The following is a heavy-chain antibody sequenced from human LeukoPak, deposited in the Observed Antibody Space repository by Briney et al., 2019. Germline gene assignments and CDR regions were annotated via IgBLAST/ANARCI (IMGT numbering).Heavy chain of an antibody. J-gene: IGHJ5*02. Sequence: IPSQTLSLTCAVSGGSISSGGYSWRWIRQPPGKGLEWIGYIYHSGSTYYNPSLKSRVTISVDRSKNQFSLKLSSVTAADTAVYYCARSGDPLVVAATGWFDPWGQGTLVTVSS. CDR1: GGSISSGGYS. D-gene: IGHD2-15*01. CDR3: ARSGDPLVVAATGWFDP. CDR2: IYHSGST. V-gene: IGHV4-30-2*01.